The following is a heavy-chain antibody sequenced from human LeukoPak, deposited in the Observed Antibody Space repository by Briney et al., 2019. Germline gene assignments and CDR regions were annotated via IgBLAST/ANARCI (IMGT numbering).Heavy chain of an antibody. Sequence: ASVKVSCKASGYTFSGYYMHWVRQAPGQGLEWMGRINPNSGGTNYAQKFQGRVTMTRDTSVSTAYMELSRLRSDDTAVYYCARGRVTTYQWFDPWGQGTLVTVSS. V-gene: IGHV1-2*06. D-gene: IGHD4-11*01. J-gene: IGHJ5*02. CDR3: ARGRVTTYQWFDP. CDR2: INPNSGGT. CDR1: GYTFSGYY.